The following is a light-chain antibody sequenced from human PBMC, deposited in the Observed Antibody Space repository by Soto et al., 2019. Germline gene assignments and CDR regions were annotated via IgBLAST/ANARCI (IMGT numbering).Light chain of an antibody. CDR2: EAS. V-gene: IGKV1-5*03. CDR3: QQYRHMRT. J-gene: IGKJ1*01. Sequence: DLQMTQSPSTLSASVGDRVTIACRASQSIGTSLAWYQQKAGKAPKLLIYEASNLESGGPSRFSGSGSGTEFTLTISSLQPDDFATYSCQQYRHMRTFGQGTKVEI. CDR1: QSIGTS.